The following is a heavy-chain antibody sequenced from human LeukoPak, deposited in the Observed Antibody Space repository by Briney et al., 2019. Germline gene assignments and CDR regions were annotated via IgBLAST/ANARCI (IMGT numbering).Heavy chain of an antibody. CDR3: AMGVLGSGWYYFDY. Sequence: GGSLRLSCAASGFTFSSYGMHWVRQAPGKGLEWVAVISYDGSNKYYADSVKGRFTISRDNSKNTLYLQMNSLRAEDTVVYYCAMGVLGSGWYYFDYWGQGTLVTVSS. CDR2: ISYDGSNK. V-gene: IGHV3-30*19. D-gene: IGHD6-19*01. CDR1: GFTFSSYG. J-gene: IGHJ4*02.